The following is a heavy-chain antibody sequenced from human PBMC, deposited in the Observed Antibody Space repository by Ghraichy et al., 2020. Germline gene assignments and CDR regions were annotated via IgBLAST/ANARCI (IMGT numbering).Heavy chain of an antibody. J-gene: IGHJ6*02. CDR3: ARSTTVTTGPSYYYYGMDV. V-gene: IGHV1-69*13. CDR1: GGTFSSYA. D-gene: IGHD4-11*01. Sequence: SVKVSCKASGGTFSSYAISWVRQAPGQGLEWMGGIIPIFGTANYAQKFQGRVTITADESTSTAYMELSSLRSEDTAVYYCARSTTVTTGPSYYYYGMDVWGQGTTVTVSS. CDR2: IIPIFGTA.